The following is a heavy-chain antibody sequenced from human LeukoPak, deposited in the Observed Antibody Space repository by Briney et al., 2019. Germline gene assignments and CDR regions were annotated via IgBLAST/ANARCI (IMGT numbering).Heavy chain of an antibody. J-gene: IGHJ4*02. CDR2: IYYSGSS. Sequence: PSETLSLTCTVSGGSISSGDYHWSCIRQPPGKGLDWTGFIYYSGSSFYNPSLKSRLTVSVDTSMNQFSLRLSAVTAADTAVDYCARVAVVASTLDYWGQGTLVTVSS. CDR1: GGSISSGDYH. V-gene: IGHV4-30-4*08. D-gene: IGHD3-22*01. CDR3: ARVAVVASTLDY.